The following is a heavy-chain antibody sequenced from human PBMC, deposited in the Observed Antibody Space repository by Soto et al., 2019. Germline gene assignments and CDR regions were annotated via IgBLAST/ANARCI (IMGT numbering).Heavy chain of an antibody. CDR3: ASEYYDSSG. CDR1: GFTFSSYS. D-gene: IGHD3-22*01. Sequence: EVQLVESGGGLVKPAGSLRLSCAASGFTFSSYSMNWVRQAPGKGLEWVSSISSSSSYIYYADSVKGRFTISRDNAKKSLYMQMNSVRAEDTAVYYCASEYYDSSGWGQGTLVTVSS. J-gene: IGHJ4*02. V-gene: IGHV3-21*01. CDR2: ISSSSSYI.